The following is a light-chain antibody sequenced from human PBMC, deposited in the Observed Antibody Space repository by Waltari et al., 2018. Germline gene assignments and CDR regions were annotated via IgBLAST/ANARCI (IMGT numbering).Light chain of an antibody. CDR2: AIS. V-gene: IGLV6-57*02. CDR1: SGSISSNY. CDR3: QSYDSTIVV. Sequence: NFMLTQPLSVSESPGKTVTISCTGSSGSISSNYVQWYQQRPGSVPTTLIYAISQGPSGVPDRFSGAIDSSSYSASLPISGLKTEDESDYYCQSYDSTIVVFGGGTRLTVL. J-gene: IGLJ2*01.